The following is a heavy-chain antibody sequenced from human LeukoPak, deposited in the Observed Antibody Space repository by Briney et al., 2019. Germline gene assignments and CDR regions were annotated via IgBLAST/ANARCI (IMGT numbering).Heavy chain of an antibody. CDR1: RFTFSSYG. V-gene: IGHV3-30*02. J-gene: IGHJ4*02. D-gene: IGHD3-10*01. CDR2: IRYDGSNK. Sequence: GGSLRLSCAASRFTFSSYGMHWVRQAPGKGLEWVAFIRYDGSNKYYADSVKGRFTISRDNSKNTLYLQMNSLRAEDTAVYYCAKEERPEGVLLWFGYYFDYWGQGTLVTVSS. CDR3: AKEERPEGVLLWFGYYFDY.